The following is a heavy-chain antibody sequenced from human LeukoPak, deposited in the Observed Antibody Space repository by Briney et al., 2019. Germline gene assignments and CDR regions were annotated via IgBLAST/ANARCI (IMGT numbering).Heavy chain of an antibody. CDR2: INPNSGGT. V-gene: IGHV1-2*02. CDR1: GYTFTGYY. D-gene: IGHD3-10*01. J-gene: IGHJ5*02. Sequence: ASVKVSCKASGYTFTGYYMHWVRQAPGRGLEWMGWINPNSGGTNYAQKFQGRVTMTRDTSITTAYMELSRLRSDDTAVYYCARGPARGNWFDPWGQGTLVTVSS. CDR3: ARGPARGNWFDP.